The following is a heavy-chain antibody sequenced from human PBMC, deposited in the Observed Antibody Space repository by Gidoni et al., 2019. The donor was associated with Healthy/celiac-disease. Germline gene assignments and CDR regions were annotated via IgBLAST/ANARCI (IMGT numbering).Heavy chain of an antibody. Sequence: EVQLVASGGGLVQSGGSLKLSCAASGFPFCGSAKPGVRQASGKGLEWVGRIRSKANSYATAYAASVKGRFTISRDDSKNTAYLQMNSLKTEDTAVYYCTRLGAVTTAEGADYWGQGTLVTVSS. V-gene: IGHV3-73*01. D-gene: IGHD4-17*01. J-gene: IGHJ4*02. CDR3: TRLGAVTTAEGADY. CDR1: GFPFCGSA. CDR2: IRSKANSYAT.